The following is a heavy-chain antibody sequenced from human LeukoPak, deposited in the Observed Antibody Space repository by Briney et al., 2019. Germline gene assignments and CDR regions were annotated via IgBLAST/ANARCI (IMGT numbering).Heavy chain of an antibody. Sequence: GASVKVSCKVSGYTLTELSMHWVRQAPGKGLEWMGGFDPDDGETIYAQKFQGRVTMTEDTSTDTAYMELSSLRSEDTAVYYCATVGSAAVAGTSEYYYYYGMDVWGQGTTVTVSS. CDR1: GYTLTELS. J-gene: IGHJ6*02. CDR3: ATVGSAAVAGTSEYYYYYGMDV. V-gene: IGHV1-24*01. D-gene: IGHD6-19*01. CDR2: FDPDDGET.